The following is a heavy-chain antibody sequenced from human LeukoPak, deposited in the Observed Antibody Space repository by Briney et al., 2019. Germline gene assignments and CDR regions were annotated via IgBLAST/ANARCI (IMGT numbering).Heavy chain of an antibody. CDR3: NASGYDCPYYYYYGMDV. CDR1: GGSISSKSYF. D-gene: IGHD5-12*01. CDR2: IYYSGST. Sequence: SETLSLTCTVSGGSISSKSYFWGWVRQPPGKGLEWVASIYYSGSTYYNPSLKSRVTISVDTSKNQFSLKLSSVTAADTAVYYCNASGYDCPYYYYYGMDVWGQGTTVTVSS. J-gene: IGHJ6*02. V-gene: IGHV4-39*01.